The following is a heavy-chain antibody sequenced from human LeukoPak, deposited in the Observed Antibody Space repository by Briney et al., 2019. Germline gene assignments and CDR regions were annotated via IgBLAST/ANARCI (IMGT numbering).Heavy chain of an antibody. Sequence: PGRSLRVSCTASGFTFGDYAMSWVRQAPGKGLEWVGFIRSKAYGGTTEYAASVKGRFTISRDDSKSIAYLQMNSLKTEDTAVYYCTREAAAGTRVYYFDYWGQGTLVTVSS. D-gene: IGHD6-13*01. CDR1: GFTFGDYA. CDR2: IRSKAYGGTT. CDR3: TREAAAGTRVYYFDY. J-gene: IGHJ4*02. V-gene: IGHV3-49*04.